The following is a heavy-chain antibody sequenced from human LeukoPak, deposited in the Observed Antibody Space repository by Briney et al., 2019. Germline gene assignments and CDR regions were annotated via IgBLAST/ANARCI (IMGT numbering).Heavy chain of an antibody. CDR3: AKDRTYESSGYYHD. D-gene: IGHD3-22*01. J-gene: IGHJ4*02. Sequence: PGGSLRLSCAASGFTFDDYAMHWVRQAPGKGLEWVSGISWNSGSLAYADSVKGRFTISRDNAKNSLYLQMNNLRAEDTALYFCAKDRTYESSGYYHDWGQGTLVTVSS. V-gene: IGHV3-9*01. CDR2: ISWNSGSL. CDR1: GFTFDDYA.